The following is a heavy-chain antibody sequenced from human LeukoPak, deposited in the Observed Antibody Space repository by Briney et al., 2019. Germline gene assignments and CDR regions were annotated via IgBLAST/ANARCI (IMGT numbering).Heavy chain of an antibody. CDR2: VNPNTGGA. J-gene: IGHJ4*02. CDR3: TRGKYSGYDRFPY. D-gene: IGHD5-12*01. V-gene: IGHV1-2*02. Sequence: ASVKVSCKASGYTFTDYYVHWVRQAPGQGLEWLGWVNPNTGGANYAQKFQGRVTMTRDTSISTAYMELSRLRSDDMAIYYCTRGKYSGYDRFPYWGQGTLVTVSS. CDR1: GYTFTDYY.